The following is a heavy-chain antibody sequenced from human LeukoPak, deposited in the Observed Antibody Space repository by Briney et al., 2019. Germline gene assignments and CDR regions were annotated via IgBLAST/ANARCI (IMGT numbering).Heavy chain of an antibody. Sequence: SETLSLTCTVSGGSISSSGYYWGWIRQPPGKGLEWIGNIYYSGSTYYNPSLTSRVTMSVDTSKNQFSLKLTSVTAADTAVYYCASYQGHGGNHFDYWGQGTLVTVSS. J-gene: IGHJ4*02. D-gene: IGHD4-23*01. CDR3: ASYQGHGGNHFDY. V-gene: IGHV4-39*07. CDR2: IYYSGST. CDR1: GGSISSSGYY.